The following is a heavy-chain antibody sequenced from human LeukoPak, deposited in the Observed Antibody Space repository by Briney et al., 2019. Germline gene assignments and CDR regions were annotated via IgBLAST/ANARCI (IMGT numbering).Heavy chain of an antibody. D-gene: IGHD3-9*01. CDR2: IWYDGSNK. CDR3: ARAVTYYDILTGYSDFFNFDY. J-gene: IGHJ4*02. CDR1: GFTFSSYG. Sequence: PGGSLRLSCAASGFTFSSYGMHWVRQAPGKGLEWVAVIWYDGSNKYYADSVKGRFTISRDNSKNTLYLQMNSLRAEDTAVYYCARAVTYYDILTGYSDFFNFDYWGQGTLVTVSS. V-gene: IGHV3-33*01.